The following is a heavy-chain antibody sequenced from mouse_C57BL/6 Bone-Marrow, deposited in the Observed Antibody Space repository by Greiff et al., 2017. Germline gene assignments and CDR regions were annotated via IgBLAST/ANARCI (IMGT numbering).Heavy chain of an antibody. CDR3: ARPLLRSYWYFDV. CDR1: GFTFSDYY. CDR2: ISNGGGST. V-gene: IGHV5-12*01. Sequence: EVKLVESGGGLVQPGGSLKLSCAASGFTFSDYYMYWVRQTPEKRLEWVAYISNGGGSTYYPDTVKGRFTISRDNAKNTLYLQMSRLKSEDTAMYYCARPLLRSYWYFDVWGTGTTVTVSS. J-gene: IGHJ1*03. D-gene: IGHD1-1*01.